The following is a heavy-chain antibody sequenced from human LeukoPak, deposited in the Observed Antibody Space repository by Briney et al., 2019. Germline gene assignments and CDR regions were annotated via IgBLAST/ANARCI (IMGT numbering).Heavy chain of an antibody. D-gene: IGHD3-3*01. CDR3: ATANHSVFWSGYYMFDY. V-gene: IGHV3-30-3*01. CDR2: ISYDGSNK. J-gene: IGHJ4*02. CDR1: GFTFSSYA. Sequence: GGSLRLSCAASGFTFSSYAMHWVRQAPGKGLEWVAVISYDGSNKYYADSVKGRFTISRDNSKNTLYLQMNSLRAEDTAVYYCATANHSVFWSGYYMFDYWGQGTLVTVSS.